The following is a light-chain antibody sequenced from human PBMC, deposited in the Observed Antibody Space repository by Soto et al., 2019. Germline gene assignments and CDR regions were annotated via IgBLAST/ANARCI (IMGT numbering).Light chain of an antibody. V-gene: IGKV3-20*01. CDR2: RAS. CDR3: QQYGTSPGT. J-gene: IGKJ2*01. CDR1: QSVNNSY. Sequence: EIVLAQSPGTLTLSPGERATLSCRASQSVNNSYVAWYQQKPGQAPRLLMYRASSSATGIPDRFSGSGSGTDFTHTISRLEPEDFAVYFCQQYGTSPGTFGQGTKLEIK.